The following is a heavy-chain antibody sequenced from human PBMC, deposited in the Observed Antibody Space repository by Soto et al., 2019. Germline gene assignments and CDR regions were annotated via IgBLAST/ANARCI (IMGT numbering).Heavy chain of an antibody. Sequence: SETLSLTCTVSGGSISSYYWSWIRQPAGKGLEWIGRIYTSGSTNYNPSLKSRVTMSEDTSKNQFSLKLSSVTAADTAVYYCAREGYCSGGSCYAYAFDIWGQGTMVTVSS. V-gene: IGHV4-4*07. D-gene: IGHD2-15*01. CDR3: AREGYCSGGSCYAYAFDI. J-gene: IGHJ3*02. CDR1: GGSISSYY. CDR2: IYTSGST.